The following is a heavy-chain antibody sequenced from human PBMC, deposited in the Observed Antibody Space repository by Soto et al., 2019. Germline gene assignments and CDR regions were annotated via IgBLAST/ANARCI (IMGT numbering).Heavy chain of an antibody. D-gene: IGHD2-2*01. Sequence: GESLKISCKGSGYSFTSYWIGWVRQMPGKGLEWMGIVYPGDPDTRYSPSFQGQVTISADKSISTAYLQWSSLKASDTAMYYCARLYVVVPAAIEFFDYWGQGTLVTVSS. CDR3: ARLYVVVPAAIEFFDY. V-gene: IGHV5-51*01. CDR1: GYSFTSYW. J-gene: IGHJ4*02. CDR2: VYPGDPDT.